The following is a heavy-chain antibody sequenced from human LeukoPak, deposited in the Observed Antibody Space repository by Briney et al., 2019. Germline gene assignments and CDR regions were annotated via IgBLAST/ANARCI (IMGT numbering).Heavy chain of an antibody. CDR2: ISADNGDT. D-gene: IGHD3-16*01. CDR1: GYIFTSYG. V-gene: IGHV1-18*01. CDR3: ARGGTPTTTFGGY. Sequence: ASVKVSCKASGYIFTSYGISWVRQAPGQGLEWMGWISADNGDTNYAQKFQGRVNMTTDTSTSTVYMELRSLRSDDTALYYCARGGTPTTTFGGYWGQGTMVTVSS. J-gene: IGHJ4*02.